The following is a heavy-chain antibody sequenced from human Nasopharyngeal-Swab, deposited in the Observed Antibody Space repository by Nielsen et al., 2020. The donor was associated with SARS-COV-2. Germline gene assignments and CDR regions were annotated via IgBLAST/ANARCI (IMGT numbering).Heavy chain of an antibody. CDR1: GYTFTSYY. V-gene: IGHV1-46*01. CDR3: ARVPGNHDAFDI. J-gene: IGHJ3*02. CDR2: IKPDGGTT. D-gene: IGHD2-2*01. Sequence: ASVKVSCKASGYTFTSYYIHWVRQAPGQGLEWMGVIKPDGGTTSYAQKFQGRVTMTRDTSTSTAYMELRSLRSDDTAVYYCARVPGNHDAFDIWGQGTMVTVSS.